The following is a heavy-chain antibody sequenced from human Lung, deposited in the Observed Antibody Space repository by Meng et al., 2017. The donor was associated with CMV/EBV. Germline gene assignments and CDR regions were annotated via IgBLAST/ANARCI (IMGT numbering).Heavy chain of an antibody. CDR2: ISYDGSDK. J-gene: IGHJ4*02. D-gene: IGHD2-21*01. Sequence: GGSXRLXCAASGFTFSSYAMHWVRQAPGKGLEWVAVISYDGSDKYYADSVKGRFTISRDNTKNTLYLQMNSLRAEDTAVYYCAIEFPSGHFAYWGQGTLVTVSS. V-gene: IGHV3-30*04. CDR3: AIEFPSGHFAY. CDR1: GFTFSSYA.